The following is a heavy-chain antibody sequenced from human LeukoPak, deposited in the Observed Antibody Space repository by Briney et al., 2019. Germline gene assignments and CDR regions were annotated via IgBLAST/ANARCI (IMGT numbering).Heavy chain of an antibody. CDR2: IIPIFGTA. D-gene: IGHD2-2*01. Sequence: ASVKVSCKASGGTFSSYAISWVRQAPGQGLEWMGGIIPIFGTANYAQKFQGRVTITADESTSTAYMELSSLRSEDTAVYYCAREGMCSSTSCLYAFDIWGQGTMVTVSS. CDR1: GGTFSSYA. J-gene: IGHJ3*02. CDR3: AREGMCSSTSCLYAFDI. V-gene: IGHV1-69*13.